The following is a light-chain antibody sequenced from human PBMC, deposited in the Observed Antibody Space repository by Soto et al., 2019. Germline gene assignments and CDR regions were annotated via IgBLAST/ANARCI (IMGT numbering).Light chain of an antibody. Sequence: EIVLIQSPATLSLSPWERATLSCRASQSVSSNLAWYQQKPGQAPRLLLYGASTRATGIPARFSGSGSGTEFTLTISSLQSEDFAVYYCQQYNNWPPKTFGQGTKVDIK. CDR3: QQYNNWPPKT. CDR1: QSVSSN. J-gene: IGKJ1*01. CDR2: GAS. V-gene: IGKV3-15*01.